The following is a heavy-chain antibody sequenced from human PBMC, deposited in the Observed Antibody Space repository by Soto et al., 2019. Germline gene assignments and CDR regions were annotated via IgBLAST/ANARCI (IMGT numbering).Heavy chain of an antibody. D-gene: IGHD2-21*01. V-gene: IGHV3-33*01. J-gene: IGHJ6*02. CDR3: ARGNCGGDWYRGCYYHYIMEV. CDR1: GFTFSSYG. Sequence: GGSLRLSCAASGFTFSSYGMHWVRQAPGKGLEWVAVIWYDGSNKYYADSVKGRFTISRDNSKNTLYLQTKSLGAEDTAVYHCARGNCGGDWYRGCYYHYIMEVWREGSPVT. CDR2: IWYDGSNK.